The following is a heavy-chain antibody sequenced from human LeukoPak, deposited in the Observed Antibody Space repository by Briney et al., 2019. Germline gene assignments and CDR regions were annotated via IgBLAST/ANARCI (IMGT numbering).Heavy chain of an antibody. CDR3: ARRGILTGYMFDY. D-gene: IGHD3-9*01. Sequence: ASVKVSCKASGYTFTSYYMHWVRQAPAQGLEWVGIINPSGGSTTYAQKFQGRVTMTSDTSTSTVYMELSSLRSDDTAVYYCARRGILTGYMFDYWGQGTLVTVSS. V-gene: IGHV1-46*03. CDR1: GYTFTSYY. J-gene: IGHJ4*02. CDR2: INPSGGST.